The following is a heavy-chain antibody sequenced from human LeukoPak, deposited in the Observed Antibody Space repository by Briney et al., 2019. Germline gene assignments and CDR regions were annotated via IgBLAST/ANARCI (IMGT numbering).Heavy chain of an antibody. D-gene: IGHD3-22*01. CDR3: ARTDYYDR. V-gene: IGHV3-74*01. CDR1: GFAFTYYV. CDR2: INGDGINT. Sequence: GGSLRLSCAASGFAFTYYVMTWVRQAPGRGLVWVSGINGDGINTNYADSVKGRFTISRDNAKNTLYLQMNSLRGEDTAVYYCARTDYYDRWGQGTLVTVSS. J-gene: IGHJ4*02.